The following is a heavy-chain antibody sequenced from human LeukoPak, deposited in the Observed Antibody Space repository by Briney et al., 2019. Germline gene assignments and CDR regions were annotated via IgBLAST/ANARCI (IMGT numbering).Heavy chain of an antibody. V-gene: IGHV4-34*01. CDR2: INHSGIT. J-gene: IGHJ4*02. D-gene: IGHD1-7*01. Sequence: SETLSLTCAVYGGSFSGYYWTWIRQPPGKGLEWIGEINHSGITNYNPSLKSRVTMSGDTASNQFSLKLSFVTAADTAVYYCARARLTGTTPDFDYWGQGTLVTVSS. CDR3: ARARLTGTTPDFDY. CDR1: GGSFSGYY.